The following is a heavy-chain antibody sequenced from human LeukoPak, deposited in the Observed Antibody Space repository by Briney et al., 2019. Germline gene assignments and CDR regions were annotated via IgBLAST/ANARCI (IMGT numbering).Heavy chain of an antibody. Sequence: PSETLSLTCTVSGGSTSSYYWSWIRQPPGKGLEWIGYIYYSGSTNYNPSLKSRVTISVDTSKNQFSLKLSSVTAADTAVYYCASKQSTVTNAFDIWGQGTMVTVSS. CDR1: GGSTSSYY. V-gene: IGHV4-59*01. J-gene: IGHJ3*02. D-gene: IGHD4-17*01. CDR3: ASKQSTVTNAFDI. CDR2: IYYSGST.